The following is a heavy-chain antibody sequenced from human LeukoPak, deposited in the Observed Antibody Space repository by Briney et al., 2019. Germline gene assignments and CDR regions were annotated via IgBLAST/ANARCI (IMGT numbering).Heavy chain of an antibody. CDR1: GGSISSGGYC. J-gene: IGHJ4*02. D-gene: IGHD2/OR15-2a*01. CDR3: ARAGPERTTIADY. Sequence: SETLSLTCTVSGGSISSGGYCWSWIRQHPGKGLEWIGYIYYSGSTYYNPSLKSRVTISVDTSKNQFSLKLSSVTAADTAVYYCARAGPERTTIADYWGQGTLVTVSS. CDR2: IYYSGST. V-gene: IGHV4-31*03.